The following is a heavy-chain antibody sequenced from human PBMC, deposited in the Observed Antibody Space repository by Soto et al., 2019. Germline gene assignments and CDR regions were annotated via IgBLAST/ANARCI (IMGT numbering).Heavy chain of an antibody. J-gene: IGHJ6*02. V-gene: IGHV1-69*13. CDR2: IIPIFGTA. D-gene: IGHD3-3*01. CDR3: ARSLYDGYYYYGMDV. Sequence: GASVKVSCKASGGTFSSYAISWVRQAPGQGLEWMGGIIPIFGTANYAQKFQGRVTITADESTSTAYMELSSLRSEDTAVYYCARSLYDGYYYYGMDVWGQGTTVTVSS. CDR1: GGTFSSYA.